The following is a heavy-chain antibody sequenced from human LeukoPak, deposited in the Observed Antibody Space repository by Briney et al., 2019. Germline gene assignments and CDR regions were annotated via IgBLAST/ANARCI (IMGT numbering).Heavy chain of an antibody. V-gene: IGHV3-64D*09. J-gene: IGHJ6*02. D-gene: IGHD2-15*01. CDR2: ISDSGGST. CDR1: GFPFSSYA. CDR3: VRGYSFGPYDMDV. Sequence: GGSLRLSCSASGFPFSSYAMHWVRQAPGKGLECVSAISDSGGSTYYADSVKGRFTISRDNSKNTLYLQMSSLRAEDTAVYFCVRGYSFGPYDMDVWGQGTTVTVSS.